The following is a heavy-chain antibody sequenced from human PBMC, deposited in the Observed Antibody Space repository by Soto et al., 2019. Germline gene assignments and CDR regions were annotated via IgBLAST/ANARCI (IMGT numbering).Heavy chain of an antibody. V-gene: IGHV1-69*12. CDR1: GGTLRNYG. CDR3: SRGDATKIVVTTYYGMDV. Sequence: QVQLVQSGAEVKKPGSSVRVSCKASGGTLRNYGISWVRQAPGQGLEWMGGIIPVFGTANYVQKFQGRVTITAXEXTXTXXMDVTSLRSEDTAVYYCSRGDATKIVVTTYYGMDVWGQGTTVTVSS. CDR2: IIPVFGTA. J-gene: IGHJ6*02. D-gene: IGHD4-17*01.